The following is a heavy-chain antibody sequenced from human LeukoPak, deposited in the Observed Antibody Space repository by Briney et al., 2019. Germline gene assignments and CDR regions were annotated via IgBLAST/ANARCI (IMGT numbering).Heavy chain of an antibody. D-gene: IGHD3-22*01. Sequence: SETLSLTCTVSGGSISSSSYYWGWIRQPPGKGLEWIGSIYYSGSTYYNPSLKSRVNISVDTSKNQFSLKLSSVTAADTAVYYCARTLLGYYYDSSGYYFDYWGQGTLVTVSS. CDR2: IYYSGST. V-gene: IGHV4-39*01. J-gene: IGHJ4*02. CDR3: ARTLLGYYYDSSGYYFDY. CDR1: GGSISSSSYY.